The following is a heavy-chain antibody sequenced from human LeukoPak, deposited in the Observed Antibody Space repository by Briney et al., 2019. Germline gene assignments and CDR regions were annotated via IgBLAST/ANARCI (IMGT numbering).Heavy chain of an antibody. J-gene: IGHJ4*02. D-gene: IGHD2-15*01. CDR3: ARGQLRYCSGGSCYNGGFDY. CDR2: INPNSGGT. V-gene: IGHV1-2*06. Sequence: RASVKVSCKASGYTFTGYYMHWVRQAPGQGLEWMGRINPNSGGTNYAQKFQGRVTMTRDTSTSTVYMELSSLRSEDTAVYYCARGQLRYCSGGSCYNGGFDYWGQGTLVTVSS. CDR1: GYTFTGYY.